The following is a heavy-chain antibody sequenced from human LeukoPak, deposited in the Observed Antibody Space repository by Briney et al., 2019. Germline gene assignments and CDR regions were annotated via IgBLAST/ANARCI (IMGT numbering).Heavy chain of an antibody. Sequence: SGGSLRLSCAASGFTFRSYEMNWVRQAPGKGLEWIGEINHSGSTNYNPSLKSRVTISVATSKNQFSLKLSSVTAADTAVYYCARQSWLLYDYWGQGTLVTVSS. V-gene: IGHV4-34*01. D-gene: IGHD2-2*02. J-gene: IGHJ4*02. CDR1: GFTFRSYE. CDR3: ARQSWLLYDY. CDR2: INHSGST.